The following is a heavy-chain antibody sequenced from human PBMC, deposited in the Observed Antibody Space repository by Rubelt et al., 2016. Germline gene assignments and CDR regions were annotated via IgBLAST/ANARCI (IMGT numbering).Heavy chain of an antibody. J-gene: IGHJ5*02. V-gene: IGHV1-69*04. CDR3: ARERGLRFLEWTETFDP. D-gene: IGHD3-3*01. Sequence: GRIIPILGIANYAQKFQGRVTITADKSTSTAYMELSSLRSEDTAVYYCARERGLRFLEWTETFDPWGQGTLVTVSS. CDR2: IIPILGIA.